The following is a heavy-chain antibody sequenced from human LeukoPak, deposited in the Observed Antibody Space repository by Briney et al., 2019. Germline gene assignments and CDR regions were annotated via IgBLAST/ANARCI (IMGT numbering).Heavy chain of an antibody. Sequence: GGSLRLSCAASGFTFSTYGMHWVRQAPGKGLEWVAIISYDGGSAYYADSVKGRFTISRDNSKSTLHLQMNSLRAEDTAVYYCGKNFDYWGQGTLVTVSS. CDR3: GKNFDY. V-gene: IGHV3-30*18. J-gene: IGHJ4*02. CDR1: GFTFSTYG. CDR2: ISYDGGSA.